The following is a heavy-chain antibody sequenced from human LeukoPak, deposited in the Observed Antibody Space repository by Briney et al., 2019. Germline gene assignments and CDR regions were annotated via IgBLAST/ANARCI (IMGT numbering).Heavy chain of an antibody. J-gene: IGHJ6*02. Sequence: PSETLSLTCTVSGGSISSYYWSWIRQPPGKGLERMGYIYYSGSTNYNPSLKSRVTISVDTSKNQFSLKLSSVTAADTAVYYCARVKYYDFWSGYYYYYYGMDVWGQGTTVTVSS. CDR2: IYYSGST. V-gene: IGHV4-59*01. D-gene: IGHD3-3*01. CDR1: GGSISSYY. CDR3: ARVKYYDFWSGYYYYYYGMDV.